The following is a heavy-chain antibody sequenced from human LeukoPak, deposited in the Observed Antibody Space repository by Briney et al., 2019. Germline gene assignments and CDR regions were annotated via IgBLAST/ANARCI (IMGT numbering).Heavy chain of an antibody. D-gene: IGHD6-13*01. CDR1: GFTFSSYG. J-gene: IGHJ3*02. CDR2: IWYDGSNK. V-gene: IGHV3-33*01. CDR3: ARTLGIAAVNDAFDI. Sequence: GRSLRLSCAASGFTFSSYGMHWVRQAPGKGLEWVAVIWYDGSNKYYADSVKGRFTISRDNSKNTLYLQMSSLRAEDTAVYYCARTLGIAAVNDAFDIWGQGTMVTVSS.